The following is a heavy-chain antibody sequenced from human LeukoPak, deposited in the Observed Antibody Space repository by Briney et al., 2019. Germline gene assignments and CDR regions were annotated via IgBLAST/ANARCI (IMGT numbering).Heavy chain of an antibody. V-gene: IGHV3-23*01. CDR3: ARLVGITYFDY. J-gene: IGHJ4*02. Sequence: AGGSLRPSCAASGFTFSSCAMTWVRQAPGKGLEWVSGISGSGGSTYYADSVKGRFTISRDNSKNTLFLQMNTLSAEDTAVYYCARLVGITYFDYWGQGTLVTVSS. CDR2: ISGSGGST. D-gene: IGHD3-9*01. CDR1: GFTFSSCA.